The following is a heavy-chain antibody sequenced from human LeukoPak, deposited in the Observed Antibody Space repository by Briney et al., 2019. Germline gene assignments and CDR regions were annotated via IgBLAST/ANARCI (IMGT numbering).Heavy chain of an antibody. Sequence: ASVKVSCKASGYTFTSYGISWVRQAPGQGLEWMGWISAYNGNTNYAQKLQGRVTMTTDTSTSTAYMELRRLRSDDTAVYYCARQSSMAYCGGDCPDDAFDIWGQGTMVTVSS. D-gene: IGHD2-21*02. J-gene: IGHJ3*02. CDR1: GYTFTSYG. V-gene: IGHV1-18*01. CDR3: ARQSSMAYCGGDCPDDAFDI. CDR2: ISAYNGNT.